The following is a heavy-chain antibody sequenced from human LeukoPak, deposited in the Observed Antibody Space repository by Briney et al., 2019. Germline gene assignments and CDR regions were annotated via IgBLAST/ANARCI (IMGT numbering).Heavy chain of an antibody. Sequence: GASVKVSCKASGYTFTGYYMHWVRQAPGQGLEWMGRINPNSGGTNYAQKFQGRVTMTRDTSISTAYMELSRLRSDDTAVYYCARGSTYGGYEIDYWGQGTLVTVFS. CDR2: INPNSGGT. CDR3: ARGSTYGGYEIDY. V-gene: IGHV1-2*06. CDR1: GYTFTGYY. D-gene: IGHD5-12*01. J-gene: IGHJ4*02.